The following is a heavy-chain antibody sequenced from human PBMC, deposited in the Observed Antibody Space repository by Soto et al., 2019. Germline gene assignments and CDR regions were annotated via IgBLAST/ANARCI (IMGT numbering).Heavy chain of an antibody. D-gene: IGHD6-19*01. CDR3: ASSAVAGRRGAYYFDY. J-gene: IGHJ4*02. CDR2: INSDGSST. V-gene: IGHV3-74*01. Sequence: GGSLRLSCAASGFTFSSYWMHWVRQAPGKGLVWVSHINSDGSSTSYADSVKGRFTISRDNAKNTLYLQMNSLRAEDTAVYYCASSAVAGRRGAYYFDYWGQGTLVTVSS. CDR1: GFTFSSYW.